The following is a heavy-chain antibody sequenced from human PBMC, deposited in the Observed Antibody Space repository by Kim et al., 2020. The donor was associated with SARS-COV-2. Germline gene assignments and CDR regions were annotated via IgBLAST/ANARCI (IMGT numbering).Heavy chain of an antibody. V-gene: IGHV3-21*04. D-gene: IGHD6-19*01. Sequence: CANPGKGPFPITRDNARASLYLQMNSLRAEDTAVYYCARVLTSGWSYFDYWGQGTLVTVSS. J-gene: IGHJ4*02. CDR3: ARVLTSGWSYFDY.